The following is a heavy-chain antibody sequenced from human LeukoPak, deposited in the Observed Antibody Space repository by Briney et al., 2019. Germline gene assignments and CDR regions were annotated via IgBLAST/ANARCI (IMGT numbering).Heavy chain of an antibody. D-gene: IGHD3-16*02. V-gene: IGHV3-30*03. CDR2: ISYDGSNK. Sequence: PGRSLRLSCAASGFTFSSYGMHWVRQAPGKGLEWVAVISYDGSNKYYADSVKGRFTISRDNSKNTLYLQMNSLRAEDTAVYYCARGAIIHDYVWGSYRYPVVGPPDAFDIWGQGTMVTVSS. CDR1: GFTFSSYG. CDR3: ARGAIIHDYVWGSYRYPVVGPPDAFDI. J-gene: IGHJ3*02.